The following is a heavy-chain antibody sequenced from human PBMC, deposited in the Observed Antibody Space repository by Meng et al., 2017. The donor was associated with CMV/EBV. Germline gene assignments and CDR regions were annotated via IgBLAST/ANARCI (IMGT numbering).Heavy chain of an antibody. V-gene: IGHV1-2*02. D-gene: IGHD3-3*01. CDR2: INPNSGGT. CDR3: ASLYYDFWSGYWGNYYYGMDV. CDR1: GSTFTGYY. Sequence: ASVKVSCKASGSTFTGYYMHWVRQAPGQGLEWMGWINPNSGGTNYAQKFQGRVTMTRDTSISTAYMELSRLRSDDTAVYYCASLYYDFWSGYWGNYYYGMDVWGQGTTVTVSS. J-gene: IGHJ6*02.